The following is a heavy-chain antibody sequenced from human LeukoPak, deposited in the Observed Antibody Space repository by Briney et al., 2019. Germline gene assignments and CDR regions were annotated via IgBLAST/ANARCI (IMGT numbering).Heavy chain of an antibody. CDR1: GFTFSSYE. CDR3: AKDLFLDY. V-gene: IGHV3-48*03. Sequence: GGSLRLSCAASGFTFSSYEMNWVRQAPGKGLEWVSYISSSGTTIYYADSVKGRFTISRDNSKNTLYLQMNSLRAEDTAVYYCAKDLFLDYWGQGTLVTVSS. CDR2: ISSSGTTI. J-gene: IGHJ4*02. D-gene: IGHD3-10*02.